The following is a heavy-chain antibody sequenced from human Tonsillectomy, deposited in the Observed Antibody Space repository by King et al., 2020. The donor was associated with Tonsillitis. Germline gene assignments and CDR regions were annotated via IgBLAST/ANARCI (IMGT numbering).Heavy chain of an antibody. V-gene: IGHV4-59*08. Sequence: LQLQESGPGLVKPSETLSLTCTVSGGSISSYYWSWIRQPPGKGLEWIGYIYYSGSTNYNPSLKSRVTISVDTSKNQFSLKLSSVTAADTAVYYCASLNDYGDYVQGGGFDYWGQGTLVTVSS. CDR3: ASLNDYGDYVQGGGFDY. CDR2: IYYSGST. CDR1: GGSISSYY. J-gene: IGHJ4*02. D-gene: IGHD4-17*01.